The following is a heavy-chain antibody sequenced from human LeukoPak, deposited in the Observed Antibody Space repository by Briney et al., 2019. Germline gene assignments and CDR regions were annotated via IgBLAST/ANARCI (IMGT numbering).Heavy chain of an antibody. CDR1: GFTFTGYY. CDR3: ARGRSGELTWAFTLDS. Sequence: GGSLRLSCAASGFTFTGYYMHWVRQAPGQGLEWMGWINPNSGGTKYAQKFQGRVTMTRDMSISTAYMELSRLRSDDTAVYYCARGRSGELTWAFTLDSWGQGTLVTVSS. D-gene: IGHD3-10*01. CDR2: INPNSGGT. J-gene: IGHJ4*02. V-gene: IGHV1-2*02.